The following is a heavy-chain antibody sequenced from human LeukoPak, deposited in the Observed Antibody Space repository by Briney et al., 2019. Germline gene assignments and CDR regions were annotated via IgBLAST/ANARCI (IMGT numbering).Heavy chain of an antibody. J-gene: IGHJ6*03. CDR3: AKPGTSIYYYYMDV. CDR2: ISGSGGST. V-gene: IGHV3-23*01. Sequence: GGSLRLSCAASGFTFSSYAMSWVRQAPGKGLEWVSAISGSGGSTYYADSVKGRFTISRDNSKNTLYLQMNSLRAENTAVYYCAKPGTSIYYYYMDVWGKGTTVTVSS. D-gene: IGHD2-2*01. CDR1: GFTFSSYA.